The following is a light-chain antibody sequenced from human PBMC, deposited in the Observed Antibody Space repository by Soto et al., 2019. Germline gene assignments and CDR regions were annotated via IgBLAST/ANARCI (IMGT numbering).Light chain of an antibody. CDR1: SGHSSYA. CDR2: LNSDGSH. J-gene: IGLJ2*01. V-gene: IGLV4-69*01. CDR3: QTWGTGIVV. Sequence: QPVLTQSPSASASLGASVKLTCTLSSGHSSYAIAWHQQQPEKGPRYLIKLNSDGSHSKGDGIPDRFSGSSSGAERYLTISCLQSEDEADYYCQTWGTGIVVFGGGTKLTVL.